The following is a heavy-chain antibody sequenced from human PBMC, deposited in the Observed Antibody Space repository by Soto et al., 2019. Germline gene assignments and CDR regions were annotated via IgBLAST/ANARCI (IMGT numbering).Heavy chain of an antibody. Sequence: PGGSLRLSCAASGFTFSSYAMSWVRQAPGKGLEWVSAISGSGGSTYYADSVKGRFTISRDNPNKLLFLHMDNLRPEDTAVYYCARDNLAFQGAFDLWGQGTLVTVSS. D-gene: IGHD3-16*01. CDR1: GFTFSSYA. CDR3: ARDNLAFQGAFDL. V-gene: IGHV3-23*01. CDR2: ISGSGGST. J-gene: IGHJ4*02.